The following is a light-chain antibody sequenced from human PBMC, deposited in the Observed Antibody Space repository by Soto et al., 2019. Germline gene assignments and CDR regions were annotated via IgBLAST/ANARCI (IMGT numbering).Light chain of an antibody. CDR2: LGS. J-gene: IGKJ1*01. CDR1: QSVVQSNGYNY. Sequence: DVVMTQSPLSLPGRPGEPASISCRARQSVVQSNGYNYLDWYLQKPGQSPQLLIYLGSNRASGVPDRFSASGSGTDFTLKISRVEAEDVGVYYCMQALQTSWTFGQGTKVDI. CDR3: MQALQTSWT. V-gene: IGKV2-28*01.